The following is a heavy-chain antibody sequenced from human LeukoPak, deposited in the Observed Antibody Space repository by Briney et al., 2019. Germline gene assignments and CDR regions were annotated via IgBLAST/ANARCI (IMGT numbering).Heavy chain of an antibody. CDR2: VYSSGST. J-gene: IGHJ4*02. CDR1: GGPISSSSYY. D-gene: IGHD4-23*01. CDR3: ATHYGGDQRTSTYFDY. Sequence: PSETLSLTCTVSGGPISSSSYYWGWIRQPPGKGPEWVGSVYSSGSTSYTPSLSSRVTISVDTFKNQISLRLSSVTAADTGVYYCATHYGGDQRTSTYFDYWGQGTLVTVFS. V-gene: IGHV4-39*01.